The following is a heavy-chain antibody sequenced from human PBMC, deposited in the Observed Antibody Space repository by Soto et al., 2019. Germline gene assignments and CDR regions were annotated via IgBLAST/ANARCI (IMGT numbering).Heavy chain of an antibody. V-gene: IGHV4-4*02. CDR1: GGSISSSNW. D-gene: IGHD3-3*01. CDR3: ARGLLEEPGVPGKYFDY. J-gene: IGHJ4*02. Sequence: PSVTLSLTCAVAGGSISSSNWWSWVRQPPGKGLEWIGEIYHSGSTNYNPSLKSRVTISVDTSKNQFSLKLSSVTAADTAVYYCARGLLEEPGVPGKYFDYWGQGTLVTVSS. CDR2: IYHSGST.